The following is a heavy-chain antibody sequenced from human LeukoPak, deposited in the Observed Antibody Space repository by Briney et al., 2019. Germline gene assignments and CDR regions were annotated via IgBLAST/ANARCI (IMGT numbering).Heavy chain of an antibody. V-gene: IGHV3-21*04. CDR3: AKNIAAPTTPFDY. J-gene: IGHJ4*02. D-gene: IGHD6-13*01. CDR1: GFTFSSYS. Sequence: GGSLRLSCAASGFTFSSYSMNWVRQAPGKGLEWVSSISSSSSYTYYADSVKGRFTISRDNAKNSLYLQMNYLRAEDTALYYCAKNIAAPTTPFDYWGQGTLVTVSS. CDR2: ISSSSSYT.